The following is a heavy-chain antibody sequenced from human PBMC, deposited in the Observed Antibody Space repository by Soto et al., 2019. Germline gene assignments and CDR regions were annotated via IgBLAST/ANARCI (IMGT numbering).Heavy chain of an antibody. CDR1: GFTFSSYA. D-gene: IGHD3-22*01. CDR3: AANRGYNYYYGMDV. CDR2: ISGSGGST. V-gene: IGHV3-23*01. J-gene: IGHJ6*02. Sequence: GGSLRLSCAASGFTFSSYAMHWVRQAPGKGLEWVSAISGSGGSTYYADSVKGRFTISRDNPKNTLYLQMNSLRAEDTAVYYCAANRGYNYYYGMDVWGQGTTVTVSS.